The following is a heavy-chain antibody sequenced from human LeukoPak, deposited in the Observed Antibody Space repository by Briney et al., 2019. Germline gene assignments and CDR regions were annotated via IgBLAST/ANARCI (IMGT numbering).Heavy chain of an antibody. Sequence: ASVTVSCTASGYTFTSYGISWVRQAPGQGLEWMGWISAYNGNTNYAQKLQGRVTMTTDTSTSTAYMELRSLRSDDTAVYYCARAALYYDILTDNWFDPWGQGTLVTVSS. CDR2: ISAYNGNT. CDR1: GYTFTSYG. J-gene: IGHJ5*02. D-gene: IGHD3-9*01. CDR3: ARAALYYDILTDNWFDP. V-gene: IGHV1-18*04.